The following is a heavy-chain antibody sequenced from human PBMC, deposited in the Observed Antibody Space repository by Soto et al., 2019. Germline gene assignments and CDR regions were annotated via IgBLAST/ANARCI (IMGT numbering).Heavy chain of an antibody. D-gene: IGHD6-19*01. CDR2: ISYDGSNK. Sequence: QVQLVESGGGVVQPRRSLRLSCAASGFTFSSYGMHWVRQAPGKGLEWVAVISYDGSNKYYADSVKGRFTISRDNSKNTLYLQMNSLRAEDTAVYYCAIYSSGWYPLDYWGQGTLVTVSS. J-gene: IGHJ4*02. CDR1: GFTFSSYG. CDR3: AIYSSGWYPLDY. V-gene: IGHV3-30*03.